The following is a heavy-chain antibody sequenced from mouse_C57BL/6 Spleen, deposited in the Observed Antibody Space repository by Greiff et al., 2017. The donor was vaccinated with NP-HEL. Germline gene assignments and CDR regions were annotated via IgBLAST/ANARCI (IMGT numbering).Heavy chain of an antibody. CDR3: TGGSSPWYFDG. Sequence: QVQLQQSGAELVRPGASVTLSCKASGYTFTDYEMHWVKQTPVHGLEWIGAIDPETGGTAYNQKFKGKAILTADKSSSTAYMELRSLTSEDSAVYYCTGGSSPWYFDGWGTGTTVTVSS. D-gene: IGHD1-1*01. V-gene: IGHV1-15*01. J-gene: IGHJ1*03. CDR1: GYTFTDYE. CDR2: IDPETGGT.